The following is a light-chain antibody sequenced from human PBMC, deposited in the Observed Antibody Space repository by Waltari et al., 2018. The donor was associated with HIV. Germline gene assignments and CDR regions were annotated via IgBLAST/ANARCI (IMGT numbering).Light chain of an antibody. V-gene: IGLV2-14*01. CDR2: EVR. CDR1: GSDVGGYNY. Sequence: QSALTQPASVSGSPGQSITISCTGTGSDVGGYNYVSWYQQRPGAAPKLLIYEVRNRPSGISIRFSGSKSGNTASLTISGRQAEDEADYYCSSYTDTTTLGVVFGGGTKLTVL. J-gene: IGLJ2*01. CDR3: SSYTDTTTLGVV.